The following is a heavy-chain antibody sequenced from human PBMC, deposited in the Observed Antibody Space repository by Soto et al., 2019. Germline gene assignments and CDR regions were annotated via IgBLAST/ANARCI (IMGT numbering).Heavy chain of an antibody. CDR2: IYYSGST. CDR1: GGSISSSSYY. D-gene: IGHD5-12*01. J-gene: IGHJ4*02. CDR3: ARHRRRGYSGPSDPY. V-gene: IGHV4-39*01. Sequence: SETLSLTCTVSGGSISSSSYYWGWIRQPPGKGLEWIGSIYYSGSTYYNPSLKSRVTISVDTSKNQFSLKLRSVTAADTAVYYCARHRRRGYSGPSDPYWGQGTLVTVSS.